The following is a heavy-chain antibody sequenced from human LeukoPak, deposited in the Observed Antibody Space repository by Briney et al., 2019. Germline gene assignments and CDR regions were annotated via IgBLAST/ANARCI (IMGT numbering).Heavy chain of an antibody. CDR2: IRNDESNK. CDR3: AKVIGGSSACYARGFDY. Sequence: GGSLRLSCAASGFTLRTYGMHWVRQAPGKGLEWVAFIRNDESNKYYADSVKGRFTISRDNSKNTLYLQMNSLRAEDTAVYFCAKVIGGSSACYARGFDYWGQGTLVTVSS. D-gene: IGHD2-15*01. J-gene: IGHJ4*02. CDR1: GFTLRTYG. V-gene: IGHV3-30*02.